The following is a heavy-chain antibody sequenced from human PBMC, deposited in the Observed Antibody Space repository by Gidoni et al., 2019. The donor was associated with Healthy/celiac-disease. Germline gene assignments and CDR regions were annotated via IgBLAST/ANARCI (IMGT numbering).Heavy chain of an antibody. CDR2: ISGSGGST. J-gene: IGHJ4*02. CDR1: GFTFSSYA. D-gene: IGHD5-18*01. V-gene: IGHV3-23*01. CDR3: AKQRGYSYGYLDY. Sequence: EVQLLESGGGLVQPGGSLRLSCAASGFTFSSYAMSWVRPAPGKGLEWVSAISGSGGSTYYADSVKGRFTISRDNSKNTLYLQMNSLRAEDTAVYYCAKQRGYSYGYLDYWGQGTLVTVSS.